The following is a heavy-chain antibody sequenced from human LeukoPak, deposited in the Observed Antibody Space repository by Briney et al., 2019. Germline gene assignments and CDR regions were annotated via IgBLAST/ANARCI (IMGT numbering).Heavy chain of an antibody. V-gene: IGHV4-39*01. J-gene: IGHJ4*02. D-gene: IGHD3-10*01. Sequence: PSDTLSLTCTVSGGSISSSSYYWGWIRQPPGKGLEWFGSIYYSGSTYYNPCLKSRVTISVDTSKNQFPLKLSSVTAADTAVYYCARMYGSGSYPGYWGQGTLVTVSS. CDR1: GGSISSSSYY. CDR3: ARMYGSGSYPGY. CDR2: IYYSGST.